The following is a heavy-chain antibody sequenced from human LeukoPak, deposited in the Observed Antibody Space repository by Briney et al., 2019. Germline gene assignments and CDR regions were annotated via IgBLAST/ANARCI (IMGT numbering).Heavy chain of an antibody. J-gene: IGHJ4*02. CDR3: AKEWSLYYYDSSGLYYFDY. Sequence: GGSLRLSCVGSGFTFSSYWMHWVRQAPGKGLVWVSRINSDGSSTSYADSVKGRFTTSRDNAKNTLYLQMNSLRAEDTAVYYCAKEWSLYYYDSSGLYYFDYWGQGTLVTVSS. CDR1: GFTFSSYW. CDR2: INSDGSST. V-gene: IGHV3-74*01. D-gene: IGHD3-22*01.